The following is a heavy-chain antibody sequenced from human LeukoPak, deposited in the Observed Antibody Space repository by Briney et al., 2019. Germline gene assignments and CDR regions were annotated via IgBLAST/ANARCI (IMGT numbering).Heavy chain of an antibody. CDR2: INPNSGGT. D-gene: IGHD1-14*01. CDR3: ARDLTGVEGFDY. Sequence: ASVKVSCKASGYTFTGYYMHWMRQAPGQGLEWMGWINPNSGGTNYAQKFQGRVTMTRDTSISTAYMELSRLRSDDTAVYYCARDLTGVEGFDYWGQGTLVTVSS. CDR1: GYTFTGYY. J-gene: IGHJ4*02. V-gene: IGHV1-2*02.